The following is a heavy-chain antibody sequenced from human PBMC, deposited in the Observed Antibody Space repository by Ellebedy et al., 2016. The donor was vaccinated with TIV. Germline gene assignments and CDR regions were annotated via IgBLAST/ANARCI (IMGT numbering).Heavy chain of an antibody. Sequence: PRGSLRLSCAASGFTFSNYAMNWVRQAPGKGREWVSSISSTGYYIYYEDSVKVRFTISRDDARNSLFLQMNSLRSEDTAVYYCARSGEHDSWGQGTLVTVSS. D-gene: IGHD1-26*01. CDR1: GFTFSNYA. V-gene: IGHV3-21*01. CDR2: ISSTGYYI. CDR3: ARSGEHDS. J-gene: IGHJ4*02.